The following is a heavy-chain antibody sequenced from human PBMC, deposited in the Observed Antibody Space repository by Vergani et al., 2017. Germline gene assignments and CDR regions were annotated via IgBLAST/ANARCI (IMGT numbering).Heavy chain of an antibody. Sequence: QLQLQESGPGLVQPSETLSLTCTVSGGSISSSSYYWGWIRQPPGKGLEWIGSIYYSGSPYYNPSLKSRVTISVDTSKNQFSLKLSSVTAADPAVDYCARDIVVVVAATRGDYWGQGTLVTVSS. CDR3: ARDIVVVVAATRGDY. V-gene: IGHV4-39*01. J-gene: IGHJ4*02. D-gene: IGHD2-15*01. CDR1: GGSISSSSYY. CDR2: IYYSGSP.